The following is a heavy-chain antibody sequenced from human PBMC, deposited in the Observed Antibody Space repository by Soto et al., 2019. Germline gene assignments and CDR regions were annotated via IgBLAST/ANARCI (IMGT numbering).Heavy chain of an antibody. CDR3: ASLWFGELLSPYYYYMDV. CDR2: ISSSGSTI. V-gene: IGHV3-11*01. D-gene: IGHD3-10*01. J-gene: IGHJ6*03. Sequence: GGSLRLSCAASGFTFSDYYMSWIRQAPGKGLEWVSYISSSGSTIYYADSVKGRFTISRDNAKNSLYLQMNSLRAEDTAVYYCASLWFGELLSPYYYYMDVWGKGTTVTVSS. CDR1: GFTFSDYY.